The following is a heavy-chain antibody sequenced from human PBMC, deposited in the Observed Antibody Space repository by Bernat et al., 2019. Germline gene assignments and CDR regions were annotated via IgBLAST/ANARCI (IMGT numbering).Heavy chain of an antibody. CDR2: IYHSGST. Sequence: QLQLQESGPGLVKPSGTLSLTCAVSGGSISSSNWWSWVRQPPGKGLEWIGEIYHSGSTNYNPSLKSRVTISVDKSKNQFSLKLSSVTAADTAVYYCARDRCSSTSCFTIDAFDIWGQGTMVTVSS. V-gene: IGHV4-4*02. CDR3: ARDRCSSTSCFTIDAFDI. J-gene: IGHJ3*02. CDR1: GGSISSSNW. D-gene: IGHD2-2*01.